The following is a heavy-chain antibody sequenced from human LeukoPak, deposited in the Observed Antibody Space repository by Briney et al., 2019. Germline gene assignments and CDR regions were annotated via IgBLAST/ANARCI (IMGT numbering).Heavy chain of an antibody. V-gene: IGHV3-66*01. CDR1: GFTVSSNY. CDR3: ARGRDYYDSSGYYQRYFDY. Sequence: GGSLRLSCAASGFTVSSNYMGWVRQAPGKGLEWVSVIYSGGSTYYADSVKGRFTISRDNSKNTLYLQMNSLRAEDTAVYYCARGRDYYDSSGYYQRYFDYWGQGTLVTVSS. J-gene: IGHJ4*02. CDR2: IYSGGST. D-gene: IGHD3-22*01.